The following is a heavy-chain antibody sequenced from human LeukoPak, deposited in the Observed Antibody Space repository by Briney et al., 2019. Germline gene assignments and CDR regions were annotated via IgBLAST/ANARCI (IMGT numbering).Heavy chain of an antibody. CDR1: GFTFSSYA. CDR2: ISASGGNT. D-gene: IGHD4-17*01. CDR3: AKDQDGDYAPIDY. J-gene: IGHJ4*02. Sequence: GGSLRLSCAASGFTFSSYAMSWVRQAPGKGLEWVSVISASGGNTYYADSVKGRFTISRDNSKNTLYLQMNSLRAEDTAVYYCAKDQDGDYAPIDYWGQGTLVTVSS. V-gene: IGHV3-23*01.